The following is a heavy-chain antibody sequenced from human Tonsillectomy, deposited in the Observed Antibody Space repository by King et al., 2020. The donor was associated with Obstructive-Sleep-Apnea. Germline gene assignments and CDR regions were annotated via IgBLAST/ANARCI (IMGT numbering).Heavy chain of an antibody. D-gene: IGHD3-22*01. CDR1: GFTFGDYA. CDR2: IRRKVNGVTT. J-gene: IGHJ4*02. CDR3: TRDLGYYDTSGYLGFY. Sequence: VQLVESGGGLVQPGRSLRLSCTASGFTFGDYAMSWFRQAPWKGLEWGGFIRRKVNGVTTEYAESVKGRLTISWDDSKSIAYLQMTSLKTEDTAAYYCTRDLGYYDTSGYLGFYWGQGTLVTVSS. V-gene: IGHV3-49*03.